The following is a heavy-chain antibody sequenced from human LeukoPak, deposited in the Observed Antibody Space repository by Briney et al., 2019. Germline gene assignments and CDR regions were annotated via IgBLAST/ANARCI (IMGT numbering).Heavy chain of an antibody. D-gene: IGHD2-2*01. Sequence: SETLSLTCAVYGGSFSGYYWSWIHQPPGKGLEWIGEINHSGSTNYNPSLKSRVTISVDTSKNQFSLKLSSVTAADTAVYYCARRPTADCSSTHCWFDPWGQGTLVTVSS. CDR1: GGSFSGYY. V-gene: IGHV4-34*01. J-gene: IGHJ5*02. CDR2: INHSGST. CDR3: ARRPTADCSSTHCWFDP.